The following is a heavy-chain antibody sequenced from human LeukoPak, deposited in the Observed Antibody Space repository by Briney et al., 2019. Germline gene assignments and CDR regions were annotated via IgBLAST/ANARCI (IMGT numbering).Heavy chain of an antibody. J-gene: IGHJ5*02. Sequence: SETLSLTCTVSGGSISSSSYYWGWIRQPPGKGLEWIGSIYYSGSTYYNPSLKSRVTISVDTSKNQFSLKLSSVTAADTAVYYCARHPYCSGGSCSNWNWFDPWGQGTLVTVSS. CDR3: ARHPYCSGGSCSNWNWFDP. CDR1: GGSISSSSYY. D-gene: IGHD2-15*01. V-gene: IGHV4-39*01. CDR2: IYYSGST.